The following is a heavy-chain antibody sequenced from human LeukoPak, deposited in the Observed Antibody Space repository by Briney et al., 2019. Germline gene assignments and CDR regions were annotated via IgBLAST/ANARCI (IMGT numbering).Heavy chain of an antibody. V-gene: IGHV4-59*01. Sequence: PSETLSLTCTVSDDSISDYYRGWIRQPPGKGLEWIGYFHNSGTSTYNPSLKSRVTISTDTSKNQFSLKLNSLTTADTAVYYCTRGAGWLIDYWGQGILVTVSS. CDR2: FHNSGTS. J-gene: IGHJ4*02. CDR1: DDSISDYY. D-gene: IGHD3-16*01. CDR3: TRGAGWLIDY.